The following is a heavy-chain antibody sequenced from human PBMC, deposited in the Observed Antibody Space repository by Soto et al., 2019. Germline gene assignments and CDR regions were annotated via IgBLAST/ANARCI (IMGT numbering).Heavy chain of an antibody. J-gene: IGHJ5*02. V-gene: IGHV1-18*01. Sequence: QVQLVQSGAEVKKPGASVKVSCKTSGYTFIDYGISWVRQAPGQGLEWMGWISPHYGNTNHAQKLQGRVTMTTDTSTSTAYMELRSLTSEDTAVYYCARSLEWCNWFDPWGQGTLVTVSS. CDR3: ARSLEWCNWFDP. CDR2: ISPHYGNT. D-gene: IGHD3-3*01. CDR1: GYTFIDYG.